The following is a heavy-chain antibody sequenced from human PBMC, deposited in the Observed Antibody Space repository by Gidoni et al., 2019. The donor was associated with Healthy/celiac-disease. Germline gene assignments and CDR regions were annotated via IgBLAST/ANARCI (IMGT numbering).Heavy chain of an antibody. D-gene: IGHD6-13*01. Sequence: QVQLQESGPGLVKPSETLSLTCTVSGGSISSYYWSWIMQPPGKGLDWIGYIYYSGSTNYNPSLKIRVTISVDTSKNQFSLKLSSVTAADTAVYYCARHQAQQLRYFDYWGQGTLVTVSS. J-gene: IGHJ4*02. CDR1: GGSISSYY. CDR3: ARHQAQQLRYFDY. CDR2: IYYSGST. V-gene: IGHV4-59*08.